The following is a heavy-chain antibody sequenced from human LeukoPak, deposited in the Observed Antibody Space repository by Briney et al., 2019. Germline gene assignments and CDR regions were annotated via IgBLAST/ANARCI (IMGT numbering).Heavy chain of an antibody. CDR1: GGSISSHY. V-gene: IGHV4-59*08. J-gene: IGHJ4*02. CDR2: IYYSGST. D-gene: IGHD6-19*01. CDR3: ARHHPSPAEYSSGWREFDY. Sequence: SETLSLTCTVSGGSISSHYWSWIRQPPGKGLEWIGYIYYSGSTNYNPSLKSRVTISVDTSKNQFSLKLSSVTAADTAVYYCARHHPSPAEYSSGWREFDYWGQGTLVRVSS.